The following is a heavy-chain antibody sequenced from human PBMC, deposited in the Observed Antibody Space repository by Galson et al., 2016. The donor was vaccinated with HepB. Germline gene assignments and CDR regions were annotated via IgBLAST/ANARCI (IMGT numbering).Heavy chain of an antibody. CDR3: ARHDLGATGFFYLDV. D-gene: IGHD5-12*01. Sequence: QSGAEVKKPGESLRISCEASGYIFIDYWISWVRQVPGKGLEWVGTLGPRGDCRSNSPAFQGHVSISIDNSVTTAYLQWNSLKAADTAVYYCARHDLGATGFFYLDVWGNGTTVTVSS. CDR2: LGPRGDCR. V-gene: IGHV5-10-1*01. CDR1: GYIFIDYW. J-gene: IGHJ6*03.